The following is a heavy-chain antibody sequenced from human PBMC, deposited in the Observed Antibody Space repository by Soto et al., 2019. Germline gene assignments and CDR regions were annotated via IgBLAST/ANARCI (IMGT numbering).Heavy chain of an antibody. J-gene: IGHJ5*02. CDR3: AIAVAFSGDWFDP. CDR2: MNPNSGNT. V-gene: IGHV1-8*01. D-gene: IGHD6-19*01. CDR1: GYTFTSYD. Sequence: QVQLVQSGAEVKKPGASVKVSCKASGYTFTSYDINWVRQATGQGLEWMGWMNPNSGNTGYAQKFQGRVTMTRNTSISTAYMELSSRRSEDTTVYYCAIAVAFSGDWFDPWGQGTLVTVSS.